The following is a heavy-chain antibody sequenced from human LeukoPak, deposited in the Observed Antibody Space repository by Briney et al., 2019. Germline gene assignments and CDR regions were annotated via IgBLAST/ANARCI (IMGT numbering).Heavy chain of an antibody. J-gene: IGHJ5*02. CDR3: ARDVAFSGYCSSTSCYIYH. V-gene: IGHV3-30-3*01. D-gene: IGHD2-2*02. CDR1: GFTFSSYA. CDR2: ISYDGSNK. Sequence: PGRSLGLSCAASGFTFSSYAMHWVRQAPGKGLEWVAVISYDGSNKYYADSVKGRFTISRDNSKNTLYLQMNSLRAEDTAVYYCARDVAFSGYCSSTSCYIYHWGQGTLVTVSS.